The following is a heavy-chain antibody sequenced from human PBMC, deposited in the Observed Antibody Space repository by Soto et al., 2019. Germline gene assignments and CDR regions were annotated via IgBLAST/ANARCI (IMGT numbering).Heavy chain of an antibody. CDR1: GFSFSNHA. Sequence: PGGCLRLSCAASGFSFSNHAMSWVRQAPGKGLEWVSGISGSGGGTDYADSVKGRFTVSRDNSKNTLYLQMNSLRAEDAAVYFCARRGNRFLEWLPFDYWGQGTLVTVSS. J-gene: IGHJ4*02. CDR2: ISGSGGGT. D-gene: IGHD3-3*01. CDR3: ARRGNRFLEWLPFDY. V-gene: IGHV3-23*01.